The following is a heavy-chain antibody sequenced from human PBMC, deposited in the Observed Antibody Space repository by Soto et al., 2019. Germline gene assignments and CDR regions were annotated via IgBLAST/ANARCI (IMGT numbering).Heavy chain of an antibody. Sequence: PGGSLRLSCAASGFTFSSYAMSWVRQAPGKGLEWVSAISGSGGSTYYADPVKGRFTISRDNSKNTLYLQMNSLRAEDTAVYYCAKANYYDRYNNWFDPWGQGTLVTVSS. D-gene: IGHD3-22*01. CDR3: AKANYYDRYNNWFDP. CDR1: GFTFSSYA. J-gene: IGHJ5*02. V-gene: IGHV3-23*01. CDR2: ISGSGGST.